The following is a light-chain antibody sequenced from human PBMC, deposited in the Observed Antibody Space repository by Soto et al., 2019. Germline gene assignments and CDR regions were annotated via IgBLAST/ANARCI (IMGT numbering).Light chain of an antibody. CDR2: DAS. CDR3: QQYHNWPIT. Sequence: EIVLTQSPATLSVSPGASATLSCRASQSVSSNLAWHQQKPGQAPRILMYDASTRATGISARFSGSGSGTEFTLTISSLQSEDFEVYYCQQYHNWPITFGQGTRLEIK. J-gene: IGKJ5*01. V-gene: IGKV3-15*01. CDR1: QSVSSN.